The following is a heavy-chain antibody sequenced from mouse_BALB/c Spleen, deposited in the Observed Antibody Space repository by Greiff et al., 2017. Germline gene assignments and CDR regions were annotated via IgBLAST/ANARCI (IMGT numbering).Heavy chain of an antibody. V-gene: IGHV5-17*02. Sequence: EVKLEESGGGLVQPGGSRKLSCAASGFTFSSFGMHWVRQAPEKGLEWVAYISSGSSTIYYADTVKGRFTISRDNPKNTLFLQMTSLRSEDTAMYYCARGDGYSLHWYFDVWGAGTTVTVSS. D-gene: IGHD2-3*01. CDR3: ARGDGYSLHWYFDV. CDR2: ISSGSSTI. CDR1: GFTFSSFG. J-gene: IGHJ1*01.